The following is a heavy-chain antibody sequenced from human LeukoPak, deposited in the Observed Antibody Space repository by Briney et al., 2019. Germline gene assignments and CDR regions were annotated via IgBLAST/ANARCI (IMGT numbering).Heavy chain of an antibody. CDR1: GGTFSSYA. D-gene: IGHD4-17*01. J-gene: IGHJ5*02. CDR2: IIPIFGTA. V-gene: IGHV1-69*05. CDR3: ARAGYGDDDWFDP. Sequence: SVKVSCKASGGTFSSYAISWVRQAPGQGLEWMGGIIPIFGTANYAQKLQGRVTMTTDTSTSTAYMELRSLRSDDTAVYYCARAGYGDDDWFDPWGQGTLVTVSS.